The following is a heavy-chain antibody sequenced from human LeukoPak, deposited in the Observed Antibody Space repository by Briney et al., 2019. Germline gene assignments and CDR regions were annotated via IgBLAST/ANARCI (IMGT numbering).Heavy chain of an antibody. CDR3: ARDYYDSSGYGGGNWFDP. Sequence: SETLSLTCTVSGGSISSGSYSWSWIRQPAGKGLEWIGRIYTSGSTNYNPSLKSRVTISVDTSKNQFSLKLSSVTAADTAVYYCARDYYDSSGYGGGNWFDPWGQGTLVTVSS. CDR1: GGSISSGSYS. J-gene: IGHJ5*02. D-gene: IGHD3-22*01. CDR2: IYTSGST. V-gene: IGHV4-61*02.